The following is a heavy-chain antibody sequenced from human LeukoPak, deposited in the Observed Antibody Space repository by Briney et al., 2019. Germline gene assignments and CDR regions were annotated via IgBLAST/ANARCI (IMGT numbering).Heavy chain of an antibody. D-gene: IGHD3-10*01. CDR3: ARGLTMVRGVIITGWLDP. J-gene: IGHJ5*02. V-gene: IGHV4-34*01. CDR2: INHSGST. Sequence: PSETLSLTCAVYGGSLSGYYWSWIRQPPGKGLEWIGEINHSGSTNYNPSLKSRVTISVDTSKNQFSLKLSSVTAADTAVYYCARGLTMVRGVIITGWLDPWGQGTLVTVSS. CDR1: GGSLSGYY.